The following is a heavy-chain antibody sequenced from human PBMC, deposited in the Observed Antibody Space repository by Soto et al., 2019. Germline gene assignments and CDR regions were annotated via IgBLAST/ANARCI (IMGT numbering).Heavy chain of an antibody. CDR3: AREYSSSSGYYYYYGMDV. CDR1: GGTFSSYA. J-gene: IGHJ6*02. CDR2: IIPIFGTA. V-gene: IGHV1-69*06. D-gene: IGHD6-6*01. Sequence: QVQLVQSGAEVKKPGSSVKVSCKASGGTFSSYAISWVRQAPGQGLEWRGGIIPIFGTANSAQKFQGRVTITADKSTSTAYMELSSLRSEDTAVYYCAREYSSSSGYYYYYGMDVWGQGTTVTVSS.